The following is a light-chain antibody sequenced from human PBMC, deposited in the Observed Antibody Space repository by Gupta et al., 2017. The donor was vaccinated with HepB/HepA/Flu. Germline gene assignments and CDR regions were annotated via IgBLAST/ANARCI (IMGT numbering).Light chain of an antibody. J-gene: IGLJ2*01. Sequence: QSALTQPASVSGSPGQSITISCTGTSSDVGGYNYVSWYQQHPGKAPKLMIYDVSNRPSGVSNRVSGSKSGNTASLTISGLQAEDEADEYCSSYTSSSTRVFGGGTKLTVL. V-gene: IGLV2-14*01. CDR3: SSYTSSSTRV. CDR1: SSDVGGYNY. CDR2: DVS.